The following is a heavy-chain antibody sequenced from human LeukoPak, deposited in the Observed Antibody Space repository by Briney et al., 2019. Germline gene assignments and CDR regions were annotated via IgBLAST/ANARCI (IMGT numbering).Heavy chain of an antibody. CDR1: GFTFSSYG. V-gene: IGHV3-33*01. CDR2: IWYDGSNK. D-gene: IGHD3-22*01. CDR3: ARDSSGYYGSFDY. Sequence: GRSLRLSCAASGFTFSSYGMHWVRQAPGKGLEWVAVIWYDGSNKYYADSVKGRFTISRDNSKNTLYLQMNSLRAEDTAVYYCARDSSGYYGSFDYWGQGTLVTVSS. J-gene: IGHJ4*02.